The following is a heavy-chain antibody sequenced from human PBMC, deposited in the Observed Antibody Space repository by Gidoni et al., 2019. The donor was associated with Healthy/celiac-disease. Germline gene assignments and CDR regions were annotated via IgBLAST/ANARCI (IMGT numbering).Heavy chain of an antibody. CDR2: ISWNSGSI. Sequence: EVQLVESGGGLVQPGRSLRLSCAASGFTFDDYAMPWVRQAPGKGLEWVSGISWNSGSIGYADSVKGRFTISRDNAKNSLYLQMNSLRAEDTALYYCAKDKSSRYYYGSGSSPFDYWGQGTLVTVSS. D-gene: IGHD3-10*01. CDR3: AKDKSSRYYYGSGSSPFDY. J-gene: IGHJ4*02. V-gene: IGHV3-9*01. CDR1: GFTFDDYA.